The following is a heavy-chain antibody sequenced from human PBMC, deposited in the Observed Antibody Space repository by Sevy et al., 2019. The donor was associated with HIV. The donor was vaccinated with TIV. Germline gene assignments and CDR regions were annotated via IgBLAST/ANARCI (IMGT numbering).Heavy chain of an antibody. CDR1: GFTVSSNY. J-gene: IGHJ3*02. Sequence: GGSLRLSCAASGFTVSSNYMTWVRQAPGKGLEWVSVIYTAGSPYYAESVKGRFTISRDNSKNTVYLRMNSLRAEDTAVYYCARGSTYYYDDSGYSTRGDAFDIWGQGTMVTVSS. V-gene: IGHV3-53*01. CDR3: ARGSTYYYDDSGYSTRGDAFDI. CDR2: IYTAGSP. D-gene: IGHD3-22*01.